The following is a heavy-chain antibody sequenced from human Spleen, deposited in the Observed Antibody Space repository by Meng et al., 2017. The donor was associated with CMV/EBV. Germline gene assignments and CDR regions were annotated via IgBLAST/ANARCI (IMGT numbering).Heavy chain of an antibody. CDR3: ASGTYYYGSGYPDY. J-gene: IGHJ4*02. D-gene: IGHD3-10*01. V-gene: IGHV4-39*07. CDR2: IYYSGST. Sequence: SQTLSLTCAVSGVSFSNYYWSWIRRPPGKGLEWIGSIYYSGSTYYNPSLKSRVTISVDTSKNQFSLKLSSVTAADTAVYYCASGTYYYGSGYPDYWGQGTLVTVSS. CDR1: GVSFSNYY.